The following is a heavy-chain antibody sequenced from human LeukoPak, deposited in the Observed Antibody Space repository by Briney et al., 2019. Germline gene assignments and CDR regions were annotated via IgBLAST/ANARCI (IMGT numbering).Heavy chain of an antibody. CDR2: IWYDGRNK. Sequence: AGGSLRLSCAASGFTFSSYGMHWVRQAAGKGLEWVAVIWYDGRNKFYADSLKGRFTISRDNSKNTLYLQMNSLRAEDTAVYYCARVNRGDAFDIWGQGTLVTVSS. CDR3: ARVNRGDAFDI. CDR1: GFTFSSYG. V-gene: IGHV3-33*01. J-gene: IGHJ3*02. D-gene: IGHD3-16*02.